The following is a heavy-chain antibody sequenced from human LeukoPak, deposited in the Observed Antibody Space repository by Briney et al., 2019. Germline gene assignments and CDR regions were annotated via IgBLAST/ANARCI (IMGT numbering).Heavy chain of an antibody. Sequence: GGSLRLSCAASGFTFNSYGMTWVRQAPGKGLEWVSYISSSGNTIYYADSVKGRFTISRDNAKNSLYLQMNSLRAEDTAVYYCAELGITMIGGVWGKGTTVTISS. CDR1: GFTFNSYG. CDR2: ISSSGNTI. D-gene: IGHD3-10*02. V-gene: IGHV3-48*04. J-gene: IGHJ6*04. CDR3: AELGITMIGGV.